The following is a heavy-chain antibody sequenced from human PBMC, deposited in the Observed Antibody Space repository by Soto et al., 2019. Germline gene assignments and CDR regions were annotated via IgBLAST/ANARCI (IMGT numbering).Heavy chain of an antibody. D-gene: IGHD6-19*01. CDR3: AKGRSSGPYRFDP. CDR1: GFIFSSYA. CDR2: IGGSGGST. Sequence: PGGSLRLSCAASGFIFSSYAMSWVRQAPGKGLEWVSVIGGSGGSTYYADSVKGRFTISRDNSKNTLYLQMNSLRAEDTAVYYCAKGRSSGPYRFDPWGQGTLVTVSS. V-gene: IGHV3-23*01. J-gene: IGHJ5*02.